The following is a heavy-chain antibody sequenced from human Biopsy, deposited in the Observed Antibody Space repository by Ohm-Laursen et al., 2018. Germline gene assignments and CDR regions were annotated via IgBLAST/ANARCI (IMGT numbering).Heavy chain of an antibody. CDR2: IIPLIGLT. Sequence: GASVKVSCKSSGGTSSNFAINWVRQAPGQGLECMGRIIPLIGLTNYAQKFQGRVTITADKFTNTVYMELSSLRSDDTAVYYCARDDAVTVIRGLYYWGQGALVTVSS. J-gene: IGHJ4*02. CDR3: ARDDAVTVIRGLYY. CDR1: GGTSSNFA. D-gene: IGHD2-21*02. V-gene: IGHV1-69*04.